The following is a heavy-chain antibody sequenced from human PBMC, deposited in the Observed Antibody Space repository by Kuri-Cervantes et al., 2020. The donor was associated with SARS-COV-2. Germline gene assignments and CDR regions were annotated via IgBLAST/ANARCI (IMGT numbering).Heavy chain of an antibody. CDR2: INPNSGGT. D-gene: IGHD2-2*01. V-gene: IGHV1-2*02. Sequence: ASVKVSCKASRYTFTGYYMHWVRQAPGQGLEWMGWINPNSGGTNYAQKFQGRVTMTRDTSISTAYMELSRLRSDDTAVYYCARVWYQLLLPAIDYWGQGTLVTVSS. CDR3: ARVWYQLLLPAIDY. J-gene: IGHJ4*02. CDR1: RYTFTGYY.